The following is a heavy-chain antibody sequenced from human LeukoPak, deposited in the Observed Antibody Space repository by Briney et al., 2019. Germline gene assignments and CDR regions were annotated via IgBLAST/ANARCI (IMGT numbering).Heavy chain of an antibody. V-gene: IGHV2-5*02. J-gene: IGHJ4*02. D-gene: IGHD6-13*01. CDR3: AHSSSWYYYFDY. CDR1: GFSLSTSGVG. Sequence: SGPTRVKPTQTLTLTCTFSGFSLSTSGVGVGWIRQPPGKALEWLALIYWDDDKRYSPSLKSRLTITKDTSKNQVVLTMTNTDPVDTATYYCAHSSSWYYYFDYWGQGTLVTVSS. CDR2: IYWDDDK.